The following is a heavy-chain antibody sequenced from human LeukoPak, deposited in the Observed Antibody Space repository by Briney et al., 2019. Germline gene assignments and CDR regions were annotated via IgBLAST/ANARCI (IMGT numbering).Heavy chain of an antibody. J-gene: IGHJ6*03. CDR2: IYHSGST. Sequence: SETLSLTCTVSGDSISSGNYWGWIRQPPGKGLEWIGYIYHSGSTYYNPSLKSRVTISVDRSKNQFSLKLSPVTAADTAVYYCARVVSGSSSWYGYYYYMDVWGEGTTVTVSS. CDR3: ARVVSGSSSWYGYYYYMDV. V-gene: IGHV4-38-2*02. D-gene: IGHD6-13*01. CDR1: GDSISSGNY.